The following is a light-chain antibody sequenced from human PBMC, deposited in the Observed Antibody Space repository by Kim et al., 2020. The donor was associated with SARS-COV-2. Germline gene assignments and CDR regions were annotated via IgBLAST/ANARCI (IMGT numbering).Light chain of an antibody. Sequence: SYELTQPPSVSVSPGQTASITCSGDKLGNRYAYWYQQRPGQSPVLLIYQDVKRPSGIPERFSGSNSGSTATLTISGTQAVDEADYYCQAWDSIYVVFGGG. CDR3: QAWDSIYVV. CDR1: KLGNRY. V-gene: IGLV3-1*01. CDR2: QDV. J-gene: IGLJ2*01.